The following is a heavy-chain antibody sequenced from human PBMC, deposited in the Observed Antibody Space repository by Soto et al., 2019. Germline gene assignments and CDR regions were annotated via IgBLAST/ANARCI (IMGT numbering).Heavy chain of an antibody. J-gene: IGHJ4*02. Sequence: EVQLVESGGGLVQPGGSLRLSCAASGFTFSSYWMHWVRQAPGKGLVWVSRINSDGSSTSYADSVKGRFTISRDNAKNKLYLQMNSLRAEDTAVYYCVGTRYGWDFDYWGQGTLGTVSS. CDR2: INSDGSST. CDR3: VGTRYGWDFDY. V-gene: IGHV3-74*01. D-gene: IGHD1-7*01. CDR1: GFTFSSYW.